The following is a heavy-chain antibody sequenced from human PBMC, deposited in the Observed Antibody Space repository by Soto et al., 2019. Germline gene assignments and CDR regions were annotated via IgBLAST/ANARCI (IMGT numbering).Heavy chain of an antibody. J-gene: IGHJ6*04. CDR3: AKGAAAPQVYYYYGMDV. CDR2: ISYDGSNK. Sequence: HPGGSLRLSCAASGFTFSSYGMHWVRQAPGKGLEWVAVISYDGSNKYYADSVKGRFTISRDNSKNTLYLQMNSLRAEDTAVYYCAKGAAAPQVYYYYGMDVWGKGTRVTVPS. V-gene: IGHV3-30*18. CDR1: GFTFSSYG. D-gene: IGHD2-2*01.